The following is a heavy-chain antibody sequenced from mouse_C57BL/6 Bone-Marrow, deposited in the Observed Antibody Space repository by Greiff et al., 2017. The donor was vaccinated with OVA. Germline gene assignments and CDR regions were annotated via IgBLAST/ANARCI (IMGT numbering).Heavy chain of an antibody. CDR3: AGTIYDGYYGGFAY. V-gene: IGHV1-69*01. CDR2: IDPSDSYT. D-gene: IGHD2-3*01. J-gene: IGHJ3*01. Sequence: QVQLKQPGAELVMPGASVKLSCKASGYTFTSYWMHWVKQRPGQGLEWIGEIDPSDSYTNYNQKFKGKSTLTVDKSSSTAYMQLSSLTSEDSAVYYCAGTIYDGYYGGFAYWGQGTLVTVSA. CDR1: GYTFTSYW.